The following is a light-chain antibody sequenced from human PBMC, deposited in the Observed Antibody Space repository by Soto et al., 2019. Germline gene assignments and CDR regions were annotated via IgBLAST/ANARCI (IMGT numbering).Light chain of an antibody. V-gene: IGLV2-8*01. CDR3: SSYAGSNNWV. J-gene: IGLJ3*02. CDR1: SIDVGDYNY. CDR2: EVS. Sequence: QSALTQPPSASGSPGQSVTISCTGTSIDVGDYNYVSRYQQHPGKAPKLMIYEVSKRPSGVPDRFSGSKSGNTASLTVSGLQAEDDADYYCSSYAGSNNWVFGGGTKPIVL.